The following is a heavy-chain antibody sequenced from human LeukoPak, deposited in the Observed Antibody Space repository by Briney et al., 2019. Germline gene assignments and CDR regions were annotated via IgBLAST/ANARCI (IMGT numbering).Heavy chain of an antibody. CDR2: ISYDGSNK. CDR3: ARTAVAGHDAFDI. Sequence: PWRSLRLSCAASGFTFSSYAMHWVRQAPGKGLEWVAVISYDGSNKYYADSVKGRFTISRDNSKNTLYLQMNSLRAEDTAVYYCARTAVAGHDAFDIWGQGTMVTVSS. V-gene: IGHV3-30*04. J-gene: IGHJ3*02. CDR1: GFTFSSYA. D-gene: IGHD6-19*01.